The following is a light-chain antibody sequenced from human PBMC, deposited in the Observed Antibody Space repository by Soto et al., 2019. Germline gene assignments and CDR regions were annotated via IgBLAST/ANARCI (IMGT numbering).Light chain of an antibody. J-gene: IGLJ1*01. V-gene: IGLV1-40*01. CDR2: GNS. Sequence: LTQPPSVSGAPGQRVTISCTGSSSNIGAGYDVHWYQQLPGTAPKLLIYGNSNRPSGVPDRFSGSKSGTSASLAITGLQAEDEADYYCQSYESSLSGFYVFGTGTKVTV. CDR1: SSNIGAGYD. CDR3: QSYESSLSGFYV.